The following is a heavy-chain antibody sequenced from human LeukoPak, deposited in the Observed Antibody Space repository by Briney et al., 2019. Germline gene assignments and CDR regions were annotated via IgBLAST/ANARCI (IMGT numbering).Heavy chain of an antibody. Sequence: SETLSLTCTVSGGSISSSSYYWGWIRQPPGKGLEWIGSIYYSGSTYYNPSLKSRVTISVDTSKNQFSLKLSSVTAADTAVYYCARATGRYYYYYYGMDVWGQGTTVTVSS. D-gene: IGHD3-10*01. J-gene: IGHJ6*02. CDR1: GGSISSSSYY. CDR3: ARATGRYYYYYYGMDV. V-gene: IGHV4-39*01. CDR2: IYYSGST.